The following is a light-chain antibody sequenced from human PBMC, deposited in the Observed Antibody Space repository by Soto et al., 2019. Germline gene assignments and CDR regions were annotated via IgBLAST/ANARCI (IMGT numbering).Light chain of an antibody. J-gene: IGKJ5*01. CDR3: QQRNISPPT. CDR1: QSVSNY. V-gene: IGKV3-11*01. Sequence: EIVLTQSPATLSLSPGERATLSCRASQSVSNYLACYQQKPGEAPRLLIYAASTRATGIPARFSGSGSGTDFTLTISSLQPEDFAVYYCQQRNISPPTFGQGTRLEI. CDR2: AAS.